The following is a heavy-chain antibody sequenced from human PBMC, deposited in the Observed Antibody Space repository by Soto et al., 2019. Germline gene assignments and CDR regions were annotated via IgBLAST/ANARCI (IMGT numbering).Heavy chain of an antibody. CDR3: ARGLLYYDLWSGYFNYYMDV. J-gene: IGHJ6*03. D-gene: IGHD3-3*01. CDR1: GGSFSGYY. V-gene: IGHV4-34*01. Sequence: QVQLQQWGAGLLKPSETLSLTCAVYGGSFSGYYWSWIRQPPGKGLEWIGEINHSGSTNYNPSLNSRVTISIDTSKNQFSLKLSSVTAADTTVYYCARGLLYYDLWSGYFNYYMDVWGKGTTVTVSS. CDR2: INHSGST.